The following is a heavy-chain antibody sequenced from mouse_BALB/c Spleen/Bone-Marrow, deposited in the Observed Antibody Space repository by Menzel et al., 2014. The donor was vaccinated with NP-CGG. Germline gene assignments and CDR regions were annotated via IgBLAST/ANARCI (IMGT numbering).Heavy chain of an antibody. CDR3: ARDGYGRYFDV. Sequence: VQLKQSGPELVKPGASMKISCKASGYSFTDYTMNWVRQSHGKNLEWIGLINPYNGGSTYNQKFKGTATLTVDRSSSTAYMELLSLTSDDSAVYYCARDGYGRYFDVWGAGTTVTVSS. CDR1: GYSFTDYT. V-gene: IGHV1-18*01. CDR2: INPYNGGS. D-gene: IGHD2-2*01. J-gene: IGHJ1*01.